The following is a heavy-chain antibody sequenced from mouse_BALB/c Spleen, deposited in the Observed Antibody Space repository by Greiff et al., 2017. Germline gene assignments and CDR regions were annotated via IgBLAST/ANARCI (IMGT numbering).Heavy chain of an antibody. Sequence: DVQLVESGGGLVQPGGSLRLSCATSGFTFSDFYMEWVRQPPGKRLEWIAASRNKANDYTTEYSASVKGRFIVSRDTSQSILYLQMNALRAEDTAIYYCARGPYYGNYLAWFAYWGQGTLVTVSA. J-gene: IGHJ3*01. CDR3: ARGPYYGNYLAWFAY. CDR2: SRNKANDYTT. V-gene: IGHV7-1*02. D-gene: IGHD2-10*01. CDR1: GFTFSDFY.